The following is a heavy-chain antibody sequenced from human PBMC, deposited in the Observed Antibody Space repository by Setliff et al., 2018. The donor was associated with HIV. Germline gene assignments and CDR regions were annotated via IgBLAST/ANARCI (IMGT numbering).Heavy chain of an antibody. J-gene: IGHJ5*02. CDR3: AGVCDSGSGNWFDP. CDR2: IYTRGST. D-gene: IGHD3-10*01. CDR1: GGSISSYY. Sequence: SETLSLTCTVSGGSISSYYWSWIRQPPGKGLEWIGYIYTRGSTKYNPSLKSRVTISVDTSKNQLSLKLNSVTAADTAVYYCAGVCDSGSGNWFDPWGQGTLVTVSS. V-gene: IGHV4-4*08.